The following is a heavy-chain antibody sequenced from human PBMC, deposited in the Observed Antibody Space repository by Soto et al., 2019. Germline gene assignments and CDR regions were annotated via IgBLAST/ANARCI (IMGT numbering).Heavy chain of an antibody. CDR1: GGSISSYY. CDR2: IYYSGST. CDR3: ARRYGGNLDY. D-gene: IGHD1-26*01. J-gene: IGHJ4*02. V-gene: IGHV4-59*08. Sequence: QVQLQESGPGLVKPLETLSLTCTVSGGSISSYYWSWIRQPPGKGLEWIGYIYYSGSTNYNPSLKSRVTISVDTSKNQFSLKLSSVTAADTAVYYCARRYGGNLDYWGQGTLVTVSS.